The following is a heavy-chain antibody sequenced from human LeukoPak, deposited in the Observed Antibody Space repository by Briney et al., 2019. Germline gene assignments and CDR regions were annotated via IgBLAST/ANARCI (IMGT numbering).Heavy chain of an antibody. CDR3: ARDLGLAVASSWGGLDY. CDR1: GFTFRSSA. CDR2: ISYDGVNT. D-gene: IGHD6-19*01. Sequence: PGGSLRLSCTASGFTFRSSAMHWVRQAPGKGLEGVAVISYDGVNTYFADSVKGRFTISRDNSKNTLFLQMSSLRHEDTAVYFCARDLGLAVASSWGGLDYWGQGTLVTVSS. J-gene: IGHJ4*02. V-gene: IGHV3-30*04.